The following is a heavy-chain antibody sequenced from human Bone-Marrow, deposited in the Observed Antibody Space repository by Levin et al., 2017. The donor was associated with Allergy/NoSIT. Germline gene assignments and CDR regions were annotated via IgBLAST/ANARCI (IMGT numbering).Heavy chain of an antibody. CDR3: ARSVKADPYDFDF. CDR2: IYWHDDK. Sequence: QTLSLTCTFSGFSLDSFGVAVAWIRQPPGKALDWLALIYWHDDKRYSPSLTNRLSIAKDISKNQVILTMTNMDPVDTATYFCARSVKADPYDFDFWGQGVLVTVSS. D-gene: IGHD3-3*01. J-gene: IGHJ4*02. V-gene: IGHV2-5*01. CDR1: GFSLDSFGVA.